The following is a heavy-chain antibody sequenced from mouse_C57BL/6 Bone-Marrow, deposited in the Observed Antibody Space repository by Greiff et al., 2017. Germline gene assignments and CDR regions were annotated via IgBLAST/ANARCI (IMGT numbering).Heavy chain of an antibody. D-gene: IGHD2-1*01. CDR1: GYTFTTYP. V-gene: IGHV1-47*01. CDR3: ARGGNYGGYYFDY. CDR2: FHPYNDDT. J-gene: IGHJ2*01. Sequence: QVHVKQSGAELVKPGASVKMSCKASGYTFTTYPLEWMKQNHGKSLEWIGNFHPYNDDTKYNEKFKGKATLTVEKSSSSVYFELSRLTSDDSAFYYFARGGNYGGYYFDYWGQGTTLTVSS.